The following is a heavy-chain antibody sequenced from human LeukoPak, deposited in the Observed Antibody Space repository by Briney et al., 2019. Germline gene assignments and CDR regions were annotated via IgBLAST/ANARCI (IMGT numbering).Heavy chain of an antibody. J-gene: IGHJ4*02. D-gene: IGHD6-13*01. Sequence: ASVKVSCKVSGYTLTELSMHWVRQAPGKGLEWMGGFDPKDGKTIYAQKFQGRVTMTKDTSTDTAYMELSSLRREDTAVYYCATTGIAAAGLSDSWGPGTLVTV. CDR2: FDPKDGKT. V-gene: IGHV1-24*01. CDR3: ATTGIAAAGLSDS. CDR1: GYTLTELS.